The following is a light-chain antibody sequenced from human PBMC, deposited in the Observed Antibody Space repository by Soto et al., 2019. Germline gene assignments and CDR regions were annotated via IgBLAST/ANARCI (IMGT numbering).Light chain of an antibody. CDR3: KQYNSYWR. J-gene: IGKJ1*01. CDR2: AAS. Sequence: DIKTTQIPSTLPASVGDRVTITLRASQCLRNELGWYQQKPGKAPKRLIYAASSLQSGVPSRFSGSGSGTELTLTISSLQPDDFATYYCKQYNSYWRCGQGTKVDVK. CDR1: QCLRNE. V-gene: IGKV1-17*01.